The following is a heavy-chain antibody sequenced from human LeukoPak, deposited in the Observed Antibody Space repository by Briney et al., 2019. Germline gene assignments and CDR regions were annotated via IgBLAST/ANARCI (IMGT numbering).Heavy chain of an antibody. D-gene: IGHD6-19*01. CDR3: ARDSLAVAGAYYDY. J-gene: IGHJ4*02. CDR2: ISAYNGNT. CDR1: GYTFTSYG. Sequence: ASVKVSCKASGYTFTSYGISWVRQAPGQGLEWMGWISAYNGNTNYARKLQGRVTMTTDTSTSTAYMELRSLRSDDAAVYYCARDSLAVAGAYYDYWGQGTLVTVSS. V-gene: IGHV1-18*01.